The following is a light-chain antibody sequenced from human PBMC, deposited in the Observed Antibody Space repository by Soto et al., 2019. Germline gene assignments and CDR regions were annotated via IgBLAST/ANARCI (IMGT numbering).Light chain of an antibody. J-gene: IGKJ5*01. CDR3: KQYYSTPIT. V-gene: IGKV4-1*01. CDR2: WAS. CDR1: QSVLYSSNNKNY. Sequence: DIVMTQSPDSLAVSLGERATINCKSSQSVLYSSNNKNYLAWYQQKPGQPPKLLIYWASTRESGVPDRFSGSGSGTDFTLTVRSLQAEDVAVYYCKQYYSTPITFGQGTRLEIK.